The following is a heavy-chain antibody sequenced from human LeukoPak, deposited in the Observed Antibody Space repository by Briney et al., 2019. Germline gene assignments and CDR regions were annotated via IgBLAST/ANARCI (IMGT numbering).Heavy chain of an antibody. V-gene: IGHV3-21*01. Sequence: GGSLRLSCAASGFTFSSYSMNWVRQATGKGLEWVSSISSSSSYIYYADSVKGRFTISRDNAKNSLYLQMNSLRAEDTAVYYCASDYYDSSGYYRDAFDIWGQGTMVTVSS. CDR1: GFTFSSYS. CDR3: ASDYYDSSGYYRDAFDI. J-gene: IGHJ3*02. D-gene: IGHD3-22*01. CDR2: ISSSSSYI.